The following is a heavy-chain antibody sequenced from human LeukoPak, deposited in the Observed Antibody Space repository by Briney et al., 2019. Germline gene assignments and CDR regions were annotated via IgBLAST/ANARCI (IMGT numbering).Heavy chain of an antibody. J-gene: IGHJ4*02. CDR2: IRYDGSNK. CDR1: GFTFSSYG. Sequence: GGSLRLSCAASGFTFSSYGMHWVRQAPGKGLEWVAFIRYDGSNKYYADSVKGRFTISRDNSKNTLYLQMNSLRAEDTAVYYCAKARWEEVVPAAPGDYWGQGTLVTVSS. V-gene: IGHV3-30*02. D-gene: IGHD2-2*01. CDR3: AKARWEEVVPAAPGDY.